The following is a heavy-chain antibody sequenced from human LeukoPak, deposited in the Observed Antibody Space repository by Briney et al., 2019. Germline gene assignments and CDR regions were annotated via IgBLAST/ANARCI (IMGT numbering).Heavy chain of an antibody. CDR1: GGSISSYY. V-gene: IGHV4-59*08. J-gene: IGHJ4*02. CDR2: IYYSGST. Sequence: PSETLSLTCTVSGGSISSYYWSWIRQPPGKGLEWIGYIYYSGSTNYNPSLKSRVTISVDTSKNQFSLKLSSVTAAGTAVYYCARHGRRYCSGWYFDYWGQGTLVTVSS. CDR3: ARHGRRYCSGWYFDY. D-gene: IGHD6-19*01.